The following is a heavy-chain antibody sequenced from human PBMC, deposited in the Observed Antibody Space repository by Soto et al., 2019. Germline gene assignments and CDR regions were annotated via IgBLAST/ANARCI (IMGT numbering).Heavy chain of an antibody. J-gene: IGHJ4*02. V-gene: IGHV5-10-1*01. CDR2: IDPSNSYT. D-gene: IGHD4-17*01. CDR3: ARHTGLGPIPFDY. CDR1: GYTFTTYW. Sequence: GESLKISCKGSGYTFTTYWITWVRQMPGKGLEWMGRIDPSNSYTNYNPSFQGHVTLSADMSISTAYLQWSGLKASDTAIYHCARHTGLGPIPFDYWGQGTLVTVSS.